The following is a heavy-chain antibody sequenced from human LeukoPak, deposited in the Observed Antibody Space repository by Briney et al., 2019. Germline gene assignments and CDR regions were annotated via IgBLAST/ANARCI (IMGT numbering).Heavy chain of an antibody. CDR2: ISDNGKAK. Sequence: GGSLRLSCAASGFTFSNYEMNWVRQTPGKGLEWVSFISDNGKAKSYVDSVRGRFIISRDNAKTSLCLQMSSLRVEDTAVYYCARARIAAPLLDYWGQGTLVTVSS. V-gene: IGHV3-48*03. D-gene: IGHD6-13*01. CDR3: ARARIAAPLLDY. J-gene: IGHJ4*02. CDR1: GFTFSNYE.